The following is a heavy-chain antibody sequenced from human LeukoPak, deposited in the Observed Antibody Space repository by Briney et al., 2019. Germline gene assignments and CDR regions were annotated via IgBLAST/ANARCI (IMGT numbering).Heavy chain of an antibody. D-gene: IGHD5-24*01. Sequence: GGSLRLACAASGFTFSSYAMSWVRQAPGKGLEWVSAISGSGGSTYYADSVKGRFTISRDNSKNTLYLQMNSLRAEDTAVYYCAKVRDGYNQIRNAFDIWGQGTMVTVSS. CDR1: GFTFSSYA. CDR3: AKVRDGYNQIRNAFDI. V-gene: IGHV3-23*01. CDR2: ISGSGGST. J-gene: IGHJ3*02.